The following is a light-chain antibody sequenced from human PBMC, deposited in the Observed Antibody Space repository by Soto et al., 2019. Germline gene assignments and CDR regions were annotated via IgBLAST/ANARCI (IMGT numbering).Light chain of an antibody. Sequence: ELVMTQSPATMSVSPGARVTLSCMTSQSVVTNLAWYQQKPGQAPRLVIYGMSTRATGIPARFRAGGSGTNYTLNISSLQFEDFAVYYCQQYNNWPLWTFGQGNKVDI. CDR3: QQYNNWPLWT. V-gene: IGKV3-15*01. J-gene: IGKJ1*01. CDR1: QSVVTN. CDR2: GMS.